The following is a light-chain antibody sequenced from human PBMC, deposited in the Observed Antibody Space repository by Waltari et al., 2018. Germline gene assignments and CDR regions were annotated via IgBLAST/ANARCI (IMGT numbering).Light chain of an antibody. CDR3: QVWDSSSDHDV. J-gene: IGLJ6*01. V-gene: IGLV3-21*01. Sequence: SYELTQPPSVSVSPGQTARITCGGDNIGSKYVPWYQQKPAQAPVLVIYYDSDRPSGIPERFSGSKSGNTATLTISGVEAGDEADYYCQVWDSSSDHDVFGSGTKLTVL. CDR1: NIGSKY. CDR2: YDS.